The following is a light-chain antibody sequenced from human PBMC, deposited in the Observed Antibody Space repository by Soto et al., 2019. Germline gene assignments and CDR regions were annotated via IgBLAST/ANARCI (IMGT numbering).Light chain of an antibody. V-gene: IGLV2-8*01. CDR2: EVN. Sequence: QSVLTQPPSASGSPGQSVAISCTGTSSDVGGYNYVSWYQQHPGKAPKLMIYEVNKRPSGVPDRFSGSKSGNTASLTVSGLQAEDEADYYCSSYAGRNIWVFGGGTKLTVL. J-gene: IGLJ3*02. CDR1: SSDVGGYNY. CDR3: SSYAGRNIWV.